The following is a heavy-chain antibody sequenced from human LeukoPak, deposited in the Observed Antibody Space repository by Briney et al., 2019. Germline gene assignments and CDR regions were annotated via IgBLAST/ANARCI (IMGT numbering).Heavy chain of an antibody. D-gene: IGHD1-26*01. V-gene: IGHV3-30*18. J-gene: IGHJ4*02. CDR2: ITRDGNDK. CDR1: GFTLGGSD. CDR3: AKIGPVSGTVDY. Sequence: PGGSLRLSCAASGFTLGGSDMYWVRQAPGKGPEWVAVITRDGNDKYYVDSVRGRFTISRDNSKSTVFLQMDSLRPEDTAVYYCAKIGPVSGTVDYWGQGTLVTVSS.